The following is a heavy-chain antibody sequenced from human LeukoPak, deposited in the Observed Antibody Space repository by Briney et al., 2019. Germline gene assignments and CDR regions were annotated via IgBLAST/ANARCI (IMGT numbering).Heavy chain of an antibody. CDR1: GFTFSNYA. Sequence: GGSLRLSCAASGFTFSNYAMSWVRHAPGKGLEWVSSISGSGDSTYYADSVKGRFTISRDSSKNTVCLQMSSLRAEDTAVYYCAKVDGSLASAGTPDYWGQGTLVTVSS. CDR2: ISGSGDST. V-gene: IGHV3-23*01. CDR3: AKVDGSLASAGTPDY. D-gene: IGHD6-13*01. J-gene: IGHJ4*02.